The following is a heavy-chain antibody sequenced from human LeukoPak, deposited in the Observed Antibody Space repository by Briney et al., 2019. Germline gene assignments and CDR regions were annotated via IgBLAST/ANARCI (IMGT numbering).Heavy chain of an antibody. CDR1: GFTFTSYW. CDR2: INSDGSSA. D-gene: IGHD1-26*01. J-gene: IGHJ4*02. CDR3: AVGAVGLDY. Sequence: GGSLRLSCAASGFTFTSYWIHWVRQAPGKGLVWVSRINSDGSSASYADSVKGRFTISRDNAKNTLYLQMNSLRAEDTAVYYCAVGAVGLDYWGQGTQVTVSS. V-gene: IGHV3-74*01.